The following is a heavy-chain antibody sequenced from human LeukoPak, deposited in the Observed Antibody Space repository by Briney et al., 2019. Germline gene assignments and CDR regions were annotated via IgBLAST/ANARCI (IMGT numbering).Heavy chain of an antibody. CDR1: GLTLSSYS. J-gene: IGHJ4*02. CDR3: ARAIGDFWTPRPYYFDN. D-gene: IGHD3-3*01. Sequence: GGSVRLLCAASGLTLSSYSLNWLRQAPGKGLKGVSSISRSSSYIYYADSVKGRFTISRNNAKNSLYLQMNSLRAEDTAVYYCARAIGDFWTPRPYYFDNRGQGTLVTVSS. V-gene: IGHV3-21*01. CDR2: ISRSSSYI.